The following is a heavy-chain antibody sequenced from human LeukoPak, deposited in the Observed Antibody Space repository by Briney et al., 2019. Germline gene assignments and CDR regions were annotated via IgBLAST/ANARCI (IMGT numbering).Heavy chain of an antibody. Sequence: ASVKVSCKASGYTFTSYGISWVRQAPGQGLEWMGWISAYNGNTNYAQKLQGRVTMTTDTSTSTAYMELRSLRSDDTAVYYCARDAIVSSSGANWFDPWGQGTLVTVSS. V-gene: IGHV1-18*01. CDR2: ISAYNGNT. D-gene: IGHD6-6*01. CDR1: GYTFTSYG. J-gene: IGHJ5*02. CDR3: ARDAIVSSSGANWFDP.